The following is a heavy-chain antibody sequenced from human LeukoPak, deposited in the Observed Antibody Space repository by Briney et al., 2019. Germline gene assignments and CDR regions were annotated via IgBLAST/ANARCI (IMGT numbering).Heavy chain of an antibody. J-gene: IGHJ4*02. D-gene: IGHD3-10*01. CDR1: GYTLTELS. Sequence: ASVKVSCKVSGYTLTELSMHWVRQAPGKGLEWMGGFDPEDGKTIYAQKFQGRVTMTRNTSISTAYMELSSLRSEDTAVYYCARGMGITMVRGVYSVDYWGQGTLVTVSS. CDR3: ARGMGITMVRGVYSVDY. CDR2: FDPEDGKT. V-gene: IGHV1-24*01.